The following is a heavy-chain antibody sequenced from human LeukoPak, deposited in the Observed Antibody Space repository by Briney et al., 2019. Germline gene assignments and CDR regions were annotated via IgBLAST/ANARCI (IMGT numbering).Heavy chain of an antibody. CDR2: INHSGST. Sequence: PSETLSLTCAVYGGSFSGYYWSWVRQPPGKGLEWIGEINHSGSTNYNPSLTSRVTISVDTSKNQFSLKLSSVTAADTAVYYCARWGYDILTGLTFDYWGQGTLVTVSS. V-gene: IGHV4-34*01. CDR3: ARWGYDILTGLTFDY. D-gene: IGHD3-9*01. CDR1: GGSFSGYY. J-gene: IGHJ4*02.